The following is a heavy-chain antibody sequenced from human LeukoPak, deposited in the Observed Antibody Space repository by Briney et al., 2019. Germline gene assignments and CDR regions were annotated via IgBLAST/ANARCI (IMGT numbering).Heavy chain of an antibody. J-gene: IGHJ4*02. D-gene: IGHD3-3*01. CDR1: GFTFSSYW. V-gene: IGHV3-7*01. CDR2: IKQDGSEK. CDR3: AKDHYWSIDY. Sequence: GGSLRLSCAASGFTFSSYWMTWVRQAPGKGLEWVANIKQDGSEKYYVDSVKGRFTISRDNAKNTLYLQMNSLRAEDTGVYYCAKDHYWSIDYWGRGTLVTVSS.